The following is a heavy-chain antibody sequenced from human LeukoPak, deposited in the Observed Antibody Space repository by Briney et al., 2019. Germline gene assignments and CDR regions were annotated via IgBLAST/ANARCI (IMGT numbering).Heavy chain of an antibody. J-gene: IGHJ6*03. CDR3: ARRGLRFLEWQPVYYMDV. CDR1: GYTFTSYY. CDR2: INPSGGST. D-gene: IGHD3-3*01. Sequence: ASVKVSCKASGYTFTSYYMHWVRQAPGQGLEWMGIINPSGGSTSYAQKFQGRVTMTRDTSTSTVYMELSSLRSEDTAVYYCARRGLRFLEWQPVYYMDVWDKGTTVTVSS. V-gene: IGHV1-46*01.